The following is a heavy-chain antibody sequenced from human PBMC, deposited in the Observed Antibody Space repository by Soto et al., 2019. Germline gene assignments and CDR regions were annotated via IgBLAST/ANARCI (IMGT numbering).Heavy chain of an antibody. CDR3: AKSGGLDTYSFDY. CDR2: INPSGGST. J-gene: IGHJ4*02. Sequence: QVQLVQSGAEVKKPGASVKVSCKASGYTFTSYYMHWVRQAPGQGLEWMGIINPSGGSTSYAQKFQGRVTMARDTSTSTVYMELSSLRSEDTAVYYCAKSGGLDTYSFDYWGQGTLVTVSS. CDR1: GYTFTSYY. V-gene: IGHV1-46*01. D-gene: IGHD5-18*01.